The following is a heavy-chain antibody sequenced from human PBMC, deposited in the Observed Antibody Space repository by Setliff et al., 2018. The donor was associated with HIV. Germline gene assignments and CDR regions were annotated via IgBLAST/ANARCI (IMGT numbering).Heavy chain of an antibody. CDR1: GDSISTDY. Sequence: PSETLSLTCTVSGDSISTDYWTWIRQPPGKGLEWIGYIYNSASTSYNPSLKSRVTISVDTSKNQFSLKLSSVTAADTAVYYCARRDGYSYGFYLDYWGQGTLVTVSS. J-gene: IGHJ4*02. CDR2: IYNSAST. V-gene: IGHV4-4*09. D-gene: IGHD5-18*01. CDR3: ARRDGYSYGFYLDY.